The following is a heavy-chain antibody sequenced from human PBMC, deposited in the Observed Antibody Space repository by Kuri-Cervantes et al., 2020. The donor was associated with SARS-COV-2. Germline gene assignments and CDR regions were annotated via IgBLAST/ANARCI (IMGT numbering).Heavy chain of an antibody. CDR3: ASSRLGIFDY. D-gene: IGHD6-6*01. J-gene: IGHJ4*02. V-gene: IGHV4-4*07. CDR1: GGSISSYY. CDR2: IYTSGST. Sequence: GSLRLSCSVPGGSISSYYWSWIRQPAGKGLEWMGRIYTSGSTNYDPSLKSRVTTSVDTSKNQFSLKLSSVTAAATAVYYCASSRLGIFDYWGQGTLVTVSS.